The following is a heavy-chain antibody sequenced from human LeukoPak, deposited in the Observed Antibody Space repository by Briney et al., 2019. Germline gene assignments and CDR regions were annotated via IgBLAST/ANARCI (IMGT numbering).Heavy chain of an antibody. CDR2: IYTSGST. Sequence: SQTLSLTCTVSGGSISSGSYYWSWIRQPAGKGLEWIGRIYTSGSTNYNPSLKSRVTISVDTSKNQFSLKLSSVTAADTAVYYCAREEAIAAAVFFDYWGQGALVTVSS. CDR1: GGSISSGSYY. CDR3: AREEAIAAAVFFDY. V-gene: IGHV4-61*02. J-gene: IGHJ4*02. D-gene: IGHD6-13*01.